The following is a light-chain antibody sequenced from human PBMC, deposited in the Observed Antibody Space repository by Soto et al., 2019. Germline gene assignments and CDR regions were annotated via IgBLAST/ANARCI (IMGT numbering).Light chain of an antibody. CDR2: GAS. V-gene: IGKV3-15*01. J-gene: IGKJ5*01. Sequence: EVVLTQSPDTLSFSPWDRATLSRRASQTVSSNLAWYQQKPGQSPRLLIYGASTRATGIPARFSGSGSGTEFTLTISSLQSEDFAVYYCQQYNNWPPITFGQGTRLEIK. CDR1: QTVSSN. CDR3: QQYNNWPPIT.